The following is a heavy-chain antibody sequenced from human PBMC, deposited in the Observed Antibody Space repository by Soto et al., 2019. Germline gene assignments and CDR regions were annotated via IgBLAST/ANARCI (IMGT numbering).Heavy chain of an antibody. CDR3: AREDYYVFEY. CDR2: IKQDGSEK. CDR1: GFTFSSNW. V-gene: IGHV3-7*05. J-gene: IGHJ4*02. D-gene: IGHD3-22*01. Sequence: GGSLRLSCAAFGFTFSSNWMSWVRQAPGKGLEWVANIKQDGSEKYYVDSVKGRLTISRDNAKNSLYLQMNSLRAEDTAVYYCAREDYYVFEYWGQGALVTVSS.